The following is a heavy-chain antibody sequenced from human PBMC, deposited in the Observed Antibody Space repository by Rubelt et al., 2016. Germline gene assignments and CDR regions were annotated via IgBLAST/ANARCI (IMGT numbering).Heavy chain of an antibody. CDR2: INHSGST. CDR1: GGSISSSSYY. J-gene: IGHJ4*02. D-gene: IGHD6-25*01. CDR3: AGEYSSGAWSFDY. Sequence: QLQLQESGPGLVKPSETLSLTCTVSGGSISSSSYYWGWIRQPPGKGLEWIGEINHSGSTNYNPSLKSLVNKSVDTSKSQFALKLGTGTAADTAVYYCAGEYSSGAWSFDYWGQGTRVAVSS. V-gene: IGHV4-39*07.